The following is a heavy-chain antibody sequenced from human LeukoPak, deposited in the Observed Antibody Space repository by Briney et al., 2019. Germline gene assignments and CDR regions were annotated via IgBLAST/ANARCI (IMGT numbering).Heavy chain of an antibody. CDR2: INHSGST. CDR1: GGSFSGYY. Sequence: PSETLSLTCAVYGGSFSGYYWSWIRQPPGKGLEWIGEINHSGSTNYNPSLKSRVTISVDTSKNQFSLKLSSVTAADTAVYYCARDRAPVTMIRGAPGGFDPWGQGTLVTVSS. V-gene: IGHV4-34*01. D-gene: IGHD3-10*01. CDR3: ARDRAPVTMIRGAPGGFDP. J-gene: IGHJ5*02.